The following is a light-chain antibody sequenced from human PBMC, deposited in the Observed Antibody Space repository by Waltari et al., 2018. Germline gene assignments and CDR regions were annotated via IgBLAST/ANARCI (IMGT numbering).Light chain of an antibody. CDR2: AAS. J-gene: IGKJ3*01. V-gene: IGKV1-39*01. Sequence: DIQMTQSPSSLSASVGDRVTITCRASQSIADYLNWYQQKPGKAPKLLIYAASNLHGGVPPRFSGSGSGTDFTLTINTLQPEDFATYYCQQSYSTPPFSFGPGNKVDIK. CDR1: QSIADY. CDR3: QQSYSTPPFS.